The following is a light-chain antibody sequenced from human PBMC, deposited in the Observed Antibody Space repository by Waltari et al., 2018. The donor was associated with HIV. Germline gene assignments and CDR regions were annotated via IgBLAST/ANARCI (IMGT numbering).Light chain of an antibody. CDR2: QAS. J-gene: IGKJ1*01. CDR3: QQYDSYPWT. V-gene: IGKV1-5*03. Sequence: DIQMTQSPSTLSTSVGDSVTITCRASLPISNYLAWYQQKPGKAPKLLIYQASTLQSGVPSRFSGSGSGTEFTLTISSLQPDDFATYYCQQYDSYPWTFGQGTKVEIK. CDR1: LPISNY.